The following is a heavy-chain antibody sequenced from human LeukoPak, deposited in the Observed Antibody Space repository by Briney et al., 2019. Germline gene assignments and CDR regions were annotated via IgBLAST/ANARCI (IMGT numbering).Heavy chain of an antibody. J-gene: IGHJ4*02. Sequence: ASVKVSCKASGYTFTVYYMHWVRQAPGQGLEWMGRINPNSGGTNYAQKFQGRVTMTRDTSISTAYMELSGLRSDDTAVYYCASGGSYSFSGVDYFDYWGQGTLVTVSS. CDR1: GYTFTVYY. CDR2: INPNSGGT. D-gene: IGHD1-26*01. CDR3: ASGGSYSFSGVDYFDY. V-gene: IGHV1-2*06.